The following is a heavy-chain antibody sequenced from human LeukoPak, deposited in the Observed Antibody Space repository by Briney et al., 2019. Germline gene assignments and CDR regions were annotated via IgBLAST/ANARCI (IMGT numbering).Heavy chain of an antibody. CDR3: ARVAPEISGTYYSDYYYYMDV. Sequence: SETLSLTCTVSGGSISIGYYYWGWIRQPPGKWLEWIGSIFYTDTTYNNPSLKSRVTISVDPSKNQFSLKLNSVTAADTAVYFCARVAPEISGTYYSDYYYYMDVWGKGTTVTVSS. V-gene: IGHV4-39*01. J-gene: IGHJ6*03. CDR2: IFYTDTT. CDR1: GGSISIGYYY. D-gene: IGHD1-26*01.